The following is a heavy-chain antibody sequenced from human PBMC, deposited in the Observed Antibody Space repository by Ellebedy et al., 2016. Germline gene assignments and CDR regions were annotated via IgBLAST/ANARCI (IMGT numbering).Heavy chain of an antibody. CDR3: AYEGYPMV. D-gene: IGHD2-2*01. CDR2: INHSGST. Sequence: SETLSLXCAVYGGSFSGYYWSWIHQPPGKGLEWIGEINHSGSTNYSPSFQGRVTISADKSISTAYLQWSSLKASDTAMYYCAYEGYPMVWGQGTLVTVSS. J-gene: IGHJ4*02. CDR1: GGSFSGYY. V-gene: IGHV4-34*01.